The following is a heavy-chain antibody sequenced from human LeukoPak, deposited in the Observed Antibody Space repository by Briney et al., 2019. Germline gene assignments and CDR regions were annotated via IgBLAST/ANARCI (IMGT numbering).Heavy chain of an antibody. CDR2: IYHSGST. J-gene: IGHJ4*02. CDR3: ASKWLGLNY. Sequence: KTSETLSLTCAVSGGSISSSNWWSWVRQPPGKGLEWIGEIYHSGSTNYIPSLKSRVTISVDKSKNQFSLRLSSVTAADTAVYYCASKWLGLNYWGQGTLVTVSS. D-gene: IGHD6-19*01. CDR1: GGSISSSNW. V-gene: IGHV4-4*02.